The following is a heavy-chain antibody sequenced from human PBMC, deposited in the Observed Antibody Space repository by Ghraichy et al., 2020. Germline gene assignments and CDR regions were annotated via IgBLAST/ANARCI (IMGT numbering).Heavy chain of an antibody. CDR1: GGSFSSYA. J-gene: IGHJ4*02. CDR3: ARAPSPYFDSSGPFEH. V-gene: IGHV1-69*13. CDR2: LMPVYGTP. D-gene: IGHD3-22*01. Sequence: SVKVSCKASGGSFSSYAISWVRQAPGQGLEWLGGLMPVYGTPNYAQNFQGRVTITADESTSTAYMELSSLRFDDTAVYFCARAPSPYFDSSGPFEHWGQGTLVTVSS.